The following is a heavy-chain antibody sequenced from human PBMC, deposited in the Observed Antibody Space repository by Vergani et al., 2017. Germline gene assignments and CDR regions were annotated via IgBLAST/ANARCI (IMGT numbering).Heavy chain of an antibody. Sequence: QVQLVQSGAEVKKPGASVKVSCKASGYTFTGYYMHWVRQAPGQGLEWMGWINPNSGGTNYAQKFQGRVTMTRDTSTSTVYMELSSLRSEDTAVYYCARVGPYCSSTSCYHAPFDPWGQGTLVTVSS. CDR3: ARVGPYCSSTSCYHAPFDP. J-gene: IGHJ5*02. CDR2: INPNSGGT. V-gene: IGHV1-2*02. CDR1: GYTFTGYY. D-gene: IGHD2-2*01.